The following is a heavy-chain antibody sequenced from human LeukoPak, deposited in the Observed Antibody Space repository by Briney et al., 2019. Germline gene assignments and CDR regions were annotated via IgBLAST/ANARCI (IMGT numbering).Heavy chain of an antibody. D-gene: IGHD2-15*01. CDR2: IYHSGST. CDR3: ARVAGDCSGGSCYTIWFDP. Sequence: SETLSLTCAVSGGSISSGGYSWSWIRQPPGKGLEWIGYIYHSGSTYYNPSLKSRVTISVDRSKNQFSLKLSSVTAADTAVYYCARVAGDCSGGSCYTIWFDPWGQGTLVTVSS. CDR1: GGSISSGGYS. J-gene: IGHJ5*02. V-gene: IGHV4-30-2*01.